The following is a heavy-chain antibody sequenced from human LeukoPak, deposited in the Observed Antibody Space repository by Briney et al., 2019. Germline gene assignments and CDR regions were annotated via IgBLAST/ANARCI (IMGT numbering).Heavy chain of an antibody. CDR3: AKTGGYYYYGMDV. D-gene: IGHD1-14*01. V-gene: IGHV3-23*01. CDR1: GFTFSPYS. J-gene: IGHJ6*02. CDR2: ISGSGGST. Sequence: GGSLRLSCAASGFTFSPYSMSWVRQAPGKGLKWVSAISGSGGSTYYADSVKGRFTISRDNSKNTLYLQMNSLRAEDTAVYYCAKTGGYYYYGMDVWGQGTTVTVSS.